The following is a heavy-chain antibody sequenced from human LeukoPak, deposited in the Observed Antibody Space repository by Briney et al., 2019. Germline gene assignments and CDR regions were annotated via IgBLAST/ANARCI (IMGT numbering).Heavy chain of an antibody. V-gene: IGHV1-69*04. CDR2: IIRILGIA. D-gene: IGHD2-2*01. CDR1: GGTFSSYA. Sequence: SVKVSCKASGGTFSSYAISWVRQAPGQGLEWMGRIIRILGIANYAQKFQGRVTITADKSTSTAYMELSSLRSEDTAVYYCTRAGYCSSTSCIRFDYWGQGALVTVSS. CDR3: TRAGYCSSTSCIRFDY. J-gene: IGHJ4*02.